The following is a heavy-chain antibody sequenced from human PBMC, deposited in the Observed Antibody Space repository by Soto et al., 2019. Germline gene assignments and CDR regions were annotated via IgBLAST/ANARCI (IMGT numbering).Heavy chain of an antibody. D-gene: IGHD3-22*01. V-gene: IGHV4-39*01. CDR2: IYYSGST. J-gene: IGHJ4*02. CDR1: DGSISSSSYY. CDR3: ASTYYYDSSGYYYYD. Sequence: SETLSLTFTVSDGSISSSSYYWGWIRQPPGKGLEWIGSIYYSGSTYYNPSLKSRVTISVDTSKNQFSLKLSSVTAADTAVYYCASTYYYDSSGYYYYDWGQGTLVTVSS.